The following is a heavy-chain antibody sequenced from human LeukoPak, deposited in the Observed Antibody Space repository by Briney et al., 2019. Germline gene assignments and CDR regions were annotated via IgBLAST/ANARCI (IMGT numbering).Heavy chain of an antibody. J-gene: IGHJ3*02. CDR3: AKDSSLHSSAYGAFDI. CDR1: GFTFRSYG. D-gene: IGHD6-25*01. CDR2: ISYDGTNK. V-gene: IGHV3-30*18. Sequence: GGSLRLSCAASGFTFRSYGMHWVRQAPGKGLDWVAVISYDGTNKYYADSVKGRFTISRDNSKNTLYLQMNSLRADDTAVYYCAKDSSLHSSAYGAFDIWGQGTMVTVSS.